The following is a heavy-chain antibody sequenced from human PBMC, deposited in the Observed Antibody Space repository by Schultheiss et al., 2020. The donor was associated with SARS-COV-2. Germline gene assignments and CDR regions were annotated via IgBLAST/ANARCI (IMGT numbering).Heavy chain of an antibody. J-gene: IGHJ4*02. CDR1: GFTFSSYA. D-gene: IGHD2-15*01. Sequence: GGSLRLSCAASGFTFSSYAMHWVRQAPGKGLEWVSAISGSGGSTYYADSVKGRFTISRDNSKNSLYLQMNSLRAEDTAVYYCARDCSGGSCYATMDYWGQGTLVTVSS. V-gene: IGHV3-23*01. CDR2: ISGSGGST. CDR3: ARDCSGGSCYATMDY.